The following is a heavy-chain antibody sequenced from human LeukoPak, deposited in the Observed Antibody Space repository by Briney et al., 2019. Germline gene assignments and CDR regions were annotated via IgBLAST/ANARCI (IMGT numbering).Heavy chain of an antibody. J-gene: IGHJ2*01. CDR2: IYPGDSDT. CDR1: GYSFTSYW. CDR3: ARLNVYKGSSGYYRDWYFDL. Sequence: GESLKISCKGSGYSFTSYWIGWVRQMPGKGLEWMGIIYPGDSDTRYSPSFQGQVTISADKSISTAYLQWSSLKASDTAMYYCARLNVYKGSSGYYRDWYFDLWGRGTLVTVSS. D-gene: IGHD3-22*01. V-gene: IGHV5-51*01.